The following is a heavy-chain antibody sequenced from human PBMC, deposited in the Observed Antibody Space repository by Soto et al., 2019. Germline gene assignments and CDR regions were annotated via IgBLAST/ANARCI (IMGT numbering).Heavy chain of an antibody. V-gene: IGHV3-9*01. CDR1: GFTFDDYA. D-gene: IGHD5-18*01. CDR3: AKDCDSYGCFDY. J-gene: IGHJ4*02. CDR2: ISWNSGSI. Sequence: SLRLSCAASGFTFDDYAMHWVRQAPGKGLEWVSGISWNSGSIGYADSVKGRFTISRDNAKNSLYLQMNSLRAEDTALYYCAKDCDSYGCFDYWGQGTLVTVSS.